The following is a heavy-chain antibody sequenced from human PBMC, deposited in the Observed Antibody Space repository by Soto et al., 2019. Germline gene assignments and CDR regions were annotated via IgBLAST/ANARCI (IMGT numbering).Heavy chain of an antibody. V-gene: IGHV2-5*02. CDR1: GFSLSTSGVG. CDR3: AHRGSGQIFDY. Sequence: QITLKESGPTLVRPTQTLTLTCTFSGFSLSTSGVGVGWIRQPPGKALEWLALIYWDDDKRYSPSLKSRLTTTKYSSKNQVVLTMTNMDPVDTATDYCAHRGSGQIFDYWGQGTLVTVSS. CDR2: IYWDDDK. J-gene: IGHJ4*02. D-gene: IGHD3-10*01.